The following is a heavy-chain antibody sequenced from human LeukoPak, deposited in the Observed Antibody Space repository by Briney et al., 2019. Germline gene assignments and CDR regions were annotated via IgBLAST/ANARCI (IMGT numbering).Heavy chain of an antibody. Sequence: SETLSLTCLVPGGSLSNYYWSWIRPPLGKGLGRIAYIYYTGSTNYNPSLKSRVTISVDMSKNQFSLKLSSVTAADTAVYYCAGQPLGMAQYWYFDLWGRGTLVTVSP. D-gene: IGHD7-27*01. V-gene: IGHV4-59*08. J-gene: IGHJ2*01. CDR2: IYYTGST. CDR3: AGQPLGMAQYWYFDL. CDR1: GGSLSNYY.